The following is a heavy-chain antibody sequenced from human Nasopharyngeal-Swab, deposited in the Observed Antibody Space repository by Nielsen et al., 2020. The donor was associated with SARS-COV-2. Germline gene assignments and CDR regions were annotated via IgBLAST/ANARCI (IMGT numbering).Heavy chain of an antibody. CDR1: GLTISRYW. Sequence: GESLKISCAVSGLTISRYWMSWVRQAPGKGLEWVSGIGGSGRSTYYADSVKGRFTISRDNSKNTLYLQMNSLRADDTAVYYCAKRRGQLLASYHFDQWGQGTPVTVSP. J-gene: IGHJ4*02. D-gene: IGHD1-1*01. V-gene: IGHV3-23*01. CDR2: IGGSGRST. CDR3: AKRRGQLLASYHFDQ.